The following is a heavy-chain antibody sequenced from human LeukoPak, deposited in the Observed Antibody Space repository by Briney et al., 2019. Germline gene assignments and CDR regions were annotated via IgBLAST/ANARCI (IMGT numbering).Heavy chain of an antibody. J-gene: IGHJ5*02. V-gene: IGHV1-2*02. CDR1: GYTFTGYY. Sequence: ASVKVSCKASGYTFTGYYMHWVRQAPGQGLEWMGWINPNSGGTNYAQKFQGRVTMTRDTSISTAYMELSRLRSDDTAVYYCARDRRSGYPSHWFDPWGQGTLVTVSS. CDR3: ARDRRSGYPSHWFDP. D-gene: IGHD5-12*01. CDR2: INPNSGGT.